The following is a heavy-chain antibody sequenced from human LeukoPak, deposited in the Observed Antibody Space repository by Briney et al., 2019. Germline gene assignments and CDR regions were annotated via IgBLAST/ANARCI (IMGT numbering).Heavy chain of an antibody. Sequence: SETLSLTCTVSGGSISSDTYYRGWIRQPPGKGLEWIGTIYYSGTTYYNPSLKSRVTISVDTSKNQFSLKLTSVTAADTAVYYCASLREGYDFHRRYNWFDPWGQGTLVTVSS. CDR3: ASLREGYDFHRRYNWFDP. CDR2: IYYSGTT. D-gene: IGHD3-3*01. J-gene: IGHJ5*02. V-gene: IGHV4-39*07. CDR1: GGSISSDTYY.